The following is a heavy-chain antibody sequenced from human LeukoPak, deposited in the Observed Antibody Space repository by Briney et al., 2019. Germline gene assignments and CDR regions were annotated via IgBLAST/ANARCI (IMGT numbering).Heavy chain of an antibody. D-gene: IGHD3-16*01. J-gene: IGHJ4*02. V-gene: IGHV4-59*01. CDR2: IYYSGST. CDR3: ARGDYDRLEASKYYFDY. Sequence: SETLSLTCTVSGGSISSYYWSWIRQPPAKGLEWIGYIYYSGSTNYNPTLKSRVTISVDTSKNQFSLKLTSVTAADTAVYYCARGDYDRLEASKYYFDYRGQGTLVTVSS. CDR1: GGSISSYY.